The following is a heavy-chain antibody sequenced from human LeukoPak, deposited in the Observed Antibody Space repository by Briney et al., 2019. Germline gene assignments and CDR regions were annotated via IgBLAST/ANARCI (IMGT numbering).Heavy chain of an antibody. CDR3: AKDGYYYDSSGYPPDY. V-gene: IGHV3-74*01. J-gene: IGHJ4*02. D-gene: IGHD3-22*01. CDR2: INSDGSST. Sequence: GGSLRLSCAASGFTFSSYWMHWVRQAPGKGLVWFSRINSDGSSTSYADSVKGRFTISRDNSKNTLYLQMNSLRAEDTAVYYCAKDGYYYDSSGYPPDYWGQGTLVTVSS. CDR1: GFTFSSYW.